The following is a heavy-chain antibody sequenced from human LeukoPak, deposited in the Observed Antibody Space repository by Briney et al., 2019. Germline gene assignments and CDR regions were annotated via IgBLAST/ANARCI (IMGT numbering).Heavy chain of an antibody. V-gene: IGHV3-23*01. Sequence: PGGSLRLSCAASGFTVSSNYMSWVRQAPGKGLEWVSAISGSGGSTYYADSVKGRFTISRDNSKNTLYLQMNSLRAEDTAVYYCAKDKYPSPATFDYWGQGTLVTVSS. CDR1: GFTVSSNY. CDR3: AKDKYPSPATFDY. J-gene: IGHJ4*02. CDR2: ISGSGGST. D-gene: IGHD2/OR15-2a*01.